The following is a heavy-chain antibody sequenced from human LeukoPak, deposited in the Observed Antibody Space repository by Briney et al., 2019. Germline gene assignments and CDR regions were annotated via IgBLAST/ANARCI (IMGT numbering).Heavy chain of an antibody. CDR3: ANFDYGGNADFQH. V-gene: IGHV3-30*18. Sequence: RGSLRLSCAASGFTFSSYGMHWVRQAPGKGLEWVAVISYDGSNKYYADSVKGRFTISRDNSKNTLYLQMNSLRAEDTAVYYCANFDYGGNADFQHWGQGTLVTVSS. CDR2: ISYDGSNK. J-gene: IGHJ1*01. D-gene: IGHD4-23*01. CDR1: GFTFSSYG.